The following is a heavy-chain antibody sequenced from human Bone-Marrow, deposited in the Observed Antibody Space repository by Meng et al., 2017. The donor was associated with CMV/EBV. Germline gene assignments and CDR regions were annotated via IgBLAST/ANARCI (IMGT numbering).Heavy chain of an antibody. CDR1: GFTFSDYY. J-gene: IGHJ4*02. V-gene: IGHV3-11*04. D-gene: IGHD2/OR15-2a*01. CDR3: VRDFSPAGY. Sequence: GESPKISCAASGFTFSDYYMSWIRQAPGKGLEWVSYISSSGSTIHYADSVEGRFTISRDDNKNSLYLQMNSLIAEDTAVSYCVRDFSPAGYWGQGTLVTVSS. CDR2: ISSSGSTI.